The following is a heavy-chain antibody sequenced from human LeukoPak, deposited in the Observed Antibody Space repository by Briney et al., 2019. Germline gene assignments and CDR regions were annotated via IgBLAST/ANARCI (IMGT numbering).Heavy chain of an antibody. CDR3: ARVDMTTVTTVDY. J-gene: IGHJ4*02. D-gene: IGHD4-11*01. CDR1: GGSISSSSYY. V-gene: IGHV4-39*01. CDR2: IYYSGST. Sequence: SETLSLTCTVSGGSISSSSYYWGWIRQPPGKGLEWIGSIYYSGSTYYNPSLKSRVTISVDTSKNQFSLKLSSVTAADTAVYYCARVDMTTVTTVDYWGQGTLVTVSS.